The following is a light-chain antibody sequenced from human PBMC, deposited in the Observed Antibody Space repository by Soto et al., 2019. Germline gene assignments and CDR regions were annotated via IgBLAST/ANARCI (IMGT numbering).Light chain of an antibody. CDR2: GAS. Sequence: EIVLTQSPGTLSLSPGERATLSCRASQSVSSSYLAWYQQKPGQAPRLLIYGASSRATGIPDRFSGRGSGTEFTLTISSLQPDDFATYFCQQYNDYSPTFGQGTKVDIK. J-gene: IGKJ1*01. CDR1: QSVSSSY. V-gene: IGKV3-20*01. CDR3: QQYNDYSPT.